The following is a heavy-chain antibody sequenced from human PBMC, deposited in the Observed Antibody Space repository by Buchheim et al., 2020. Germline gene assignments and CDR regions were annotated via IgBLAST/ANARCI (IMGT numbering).Heavy chain of an antibody. Sequence: VQLVDSGGGLVQPGGSLRLSCAASGFTFNNYEMNWVRQAPGKGLEWVSYISDSSRTKYYADSVKGRFTVSRDNGKNSLYLQMNSLRAEDTAVYYCARGRDDNSGYFDYWGQGTL. CDR1: GFTFNNYE. CDR2: ISDSSRTK. J-gene: IGHJ4*02. D-gene: IGHD3-22*01. CDR3: ARGRDDNSGYFDY. V-gene: IGHV3-48*03.